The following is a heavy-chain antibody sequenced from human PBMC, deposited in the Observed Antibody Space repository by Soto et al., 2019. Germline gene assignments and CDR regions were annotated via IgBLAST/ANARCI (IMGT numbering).Heavy chain of an antibody. CDR2: IIPIFGTA. J-gene: IGHJ6*02. D-gene: IGHD3-3*01. CDR1: GGTFSSYS. CDR3: AGGRASIQLFGVVTSDGMDG. Sequence: SVNVSFKASGGTFSSYSISWVRQAPGQWLEWMGGIIPIFGTANYAQKFQGRVTITADESTSTAYMELSSLRSEDTAVYSCAGGRASIQLFGVVTSDGMDGWGQGNTVTVSS. V-gene: IGHV1-69*13.